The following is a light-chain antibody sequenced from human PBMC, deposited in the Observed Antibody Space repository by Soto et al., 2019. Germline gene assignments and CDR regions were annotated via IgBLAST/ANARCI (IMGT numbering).Light chain of an antibody. J-gene: IGLJ1*01. V-gene: IGLV2-23*01. Sequence: VLTQPASVSGSPGQSITISCTGTSSDVGNYNLVSWYQHHPGKAPKLMIYEGSKRPSGVSNRFSGSKSGNTASLTISGLQAEDEADYYCCSFAAGSTPYVFGNGTKVTVL. CDR2: EGS. CDR3: CSFAAGSTPYV. CDR1: SSDVGNYNL.